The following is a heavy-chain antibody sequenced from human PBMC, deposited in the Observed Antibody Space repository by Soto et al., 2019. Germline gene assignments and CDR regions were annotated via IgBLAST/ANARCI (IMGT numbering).Heavy chain of an antibody. CDR3: AREEQRYYYDSSGYFDY. D-gene: IGHD3-22*01. Sequence: SVKVSCKASWGTFSSYAISWVRQAPGQGLEWMGGIIPIFGTANYAQKFQGRVTITADESTSTAYMELSSLRSEDTAVYYCAREEQRYYYDSSGYFDYWGQGTLVTVSS. V-gene: IGHV1-69*13. CDR1: WGTFSSYA. CDR2: IIPIFGTA. J-gene: IGHJ4*02.